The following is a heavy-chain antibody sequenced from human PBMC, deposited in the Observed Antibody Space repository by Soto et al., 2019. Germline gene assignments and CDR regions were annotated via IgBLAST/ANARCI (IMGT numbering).Heavy chain of an antibody. Sequence: GASVKVSCKASGGTFSSYAISWVRQAPGQGLEWMGGIIPIFGTANYAQKFQGRVTITADESTSTAYMELSSLRSEDTAVYYCARTSGYEDRDGDYFDYWGQGTLVTVSS. CDR3: ARTSGYEDRDGDYFDY. V-gene: IGHV1-69*13. CDR2: IIPIFGTA. D-gene: IGHD3-22*01. J-gene: IGHJ4*02. CDR1: GGTFSSYA.